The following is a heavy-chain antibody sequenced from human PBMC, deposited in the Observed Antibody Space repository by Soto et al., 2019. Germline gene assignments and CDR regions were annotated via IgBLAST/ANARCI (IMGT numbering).Heavy chain of an antibody. Sequence: DVQLLESGGGVVQSGGSLRLSCSASGFAFSDYSMHWVRQAPGKGPEWVSAISGGGRNTYYAGSVNGRFTISRDNSRNTLYLEMHSLRYDDTALYYCAKETYGSRWTLDSWGQGTRATVSS. CDR2: ISGGGRNT. J-gene: IGHJ4*02. CDR1: GFAFSDYS. V-gene: IGHV3-23*01. D-gene: IGHD6-19*01. CDR3: AKETYGSRWTLDS.